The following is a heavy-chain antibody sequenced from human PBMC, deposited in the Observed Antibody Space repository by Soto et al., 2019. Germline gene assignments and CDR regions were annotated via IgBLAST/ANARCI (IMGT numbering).Heavy chain of an antibody. J-gene: IGHJ4*02. CDR1: GFTFSSYS. Sequence: GGSLRLSCAASGFTFSSYSMNWVRQAPGKGLEWVANIKQDGSEKYYVDSVKGRFTISRDNAKNSLYLQMNSLRAEDTAVYYCAREGVVVDYWGQGTLVTVSS. D-gene: IGHD2-21*01. V-gene: IGHV3-7*01. CDR3: AREGVVVDY. CDR2: IKQDGSEK.